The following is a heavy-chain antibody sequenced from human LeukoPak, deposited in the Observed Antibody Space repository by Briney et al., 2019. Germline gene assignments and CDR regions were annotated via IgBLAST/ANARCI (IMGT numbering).Heavy chain of an antibody. V-gene: IGHV1-2*06. CDR3: ARVSSIVVVPAALGYGMDV. J-gene: IGHJ6*02. CDR2: INPNSGGT. CDR1: GYTFTGYY. Sequence: ASVKVCCKASGYTFTGYYMHWVREAPAQGLEWMGRINPNSGGTNYAQKFQGRVTMTRDTSISTAYMELSRLRSDDTAVYYCARVSSIVVVPAALGYGMDVWGQGTTVTVSS. D-gene: IGHD2-2*01.